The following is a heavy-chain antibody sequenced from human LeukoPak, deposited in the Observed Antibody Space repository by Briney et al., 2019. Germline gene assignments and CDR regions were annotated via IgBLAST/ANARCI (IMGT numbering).Heavy chain of an antibody. J-gene: IGHJ3*02. D-gene: IGHD3-22*01. Sequence: PGGSLRLSCAASRFTFSSYGMHWVRQAPGKGLEWVSSISSSSSYIYYADSVKGRFTISRDNAKNSLYLQMNSLRAEDTAVYYCAREMGVWDYDSSGDAFDIWGQGTMVTVSS. CDR2: ISSSSSYI. CDR1: RFTFSSYG. V-gene: IGHV3-21*01. CDR3: AREMGVWDYDSSGDAFDI.